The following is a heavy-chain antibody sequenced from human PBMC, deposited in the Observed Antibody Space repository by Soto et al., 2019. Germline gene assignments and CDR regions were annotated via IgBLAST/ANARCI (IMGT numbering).Heavy chain of an antibody. J-gene: IGHJ5*02. Sequence: NPSETLSLTCTVSGGSVSSGSYYWSWIRQPPGKGLEWIGYIYYSGSTNYNPSLKSRVTISVDTSKNQFSLKLSSVTAADTAVYYCARQITIFGVANWFDPWGQGTLVTVSS. CDR2: IYYSGST. CDR1: GGSVSSGSYY. D-gene: IGHD3-3*01. V-gene: IGHV4-61*01. CDR3: ARQITIFGVANWFDP.